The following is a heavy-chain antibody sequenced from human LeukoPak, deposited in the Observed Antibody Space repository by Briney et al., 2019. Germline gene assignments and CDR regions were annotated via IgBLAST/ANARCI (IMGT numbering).Heavy chain of an antibody. D-gene: IGHD3-10*01. CDR2: IKSKTDGGTT. CDR3: TTDSXERGLXFDI. Sequence: TGGSLRLSCAASGFTFSNAWMNWVRQAPGKGLEWVGRIKSKTDGGTTDYAAPVKGRFTISRDDSKNTLYLQMNSLRTEDTAVYYCTTDSXERGLXFDIXXQGTMVTVSS. J-gene: IGHJ3*02. CDR1: GFTFSNAW. V-gene: IGHV3-15*07.